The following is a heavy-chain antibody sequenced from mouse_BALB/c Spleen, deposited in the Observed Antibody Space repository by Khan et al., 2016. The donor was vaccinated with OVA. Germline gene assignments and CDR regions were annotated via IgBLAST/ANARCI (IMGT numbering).Heavy chain of an antibody. CDR1: GYTFTKNG. Sequence: QIQLVQSGPELKKPGETVKISCKASGYTFTKNGMNWVKQAPGKGLKWMGWINTYTGEPTYAADFKGRFAFSLETSASTAYLQINNLKNEDTATSFCAREPYAMDYWGQGTSVTVSS. CDR3: AREPYAMDY. CDR2: INTYTGEP. J-gene: IGHJ4*01. V-gene: IGHV9-3-1*01.